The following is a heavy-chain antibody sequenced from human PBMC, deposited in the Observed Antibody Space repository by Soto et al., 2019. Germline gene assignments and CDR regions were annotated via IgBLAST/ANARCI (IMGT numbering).Heavy chain of an antibody. Sequence: SLTCTVSGASISSYYWTWIRQPPGKGLEWIGYISYSGSTNYNPSLKSRVTISVDTSKNQFSLKLTSVTAADTAVYYCATGPRYRNYVYYYYYYMDVWGKGTTVTV. V-gene: IGHV4-59*12. CDR3: ATGPRYRNYVYYYYYYMDV. D-gene: IGHD4-4*01. CDR1: GASISSYY. J-gene: IGHJ6*03. CDR2: ISYSGST.